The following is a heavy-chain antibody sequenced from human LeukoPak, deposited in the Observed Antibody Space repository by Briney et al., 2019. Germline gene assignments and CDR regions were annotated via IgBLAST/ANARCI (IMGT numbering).Heavy chain of an antibody. CDR3: AREGYDSSGSELVY. CDR1: GGSISSYY. Sequence: SETLSLTCTVSGGSISSYYWSWVRQPAGKGVEWIGGIYTSGSTNDKPSLKSRGTMSVDTSKNQFSLKLSSVTAADTAVYYCAREGYDSSGSELVYWGQGTLVTVSS. CDR2: IYTSGST. J-gene: IGHJ4*02. D-gene: IGHD3-22*01. V-gene: IGHV4-4*07.